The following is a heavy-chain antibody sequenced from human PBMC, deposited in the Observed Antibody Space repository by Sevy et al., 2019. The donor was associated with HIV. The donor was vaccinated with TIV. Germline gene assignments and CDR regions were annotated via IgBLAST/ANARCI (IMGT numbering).Heavy chain of an antibody. J-gene: IGHJ4*02. Sequence: GGSLRLSCAASGFTFSGSAMHWVRQASGKGLEWVGRIRSKANSYATAYAASVKGRFTISRDDSKNTAYLQMNSLKTEDTAGYYCTGQTLGVGEGDYWGQGTLVTVSS. CDR2: IRSKANSYAT. CDR3: TGQTLGVGEGDY. D-gene: IGHD3-16*01. CDR1: GFTFSGSA. V-gene: IGHV3-73*01.